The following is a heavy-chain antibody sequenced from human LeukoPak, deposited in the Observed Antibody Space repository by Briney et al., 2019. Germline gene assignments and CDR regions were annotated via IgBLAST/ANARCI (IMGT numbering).Heavy chain of an antibody. CDR3: ARDPVQYYYGSGIEPDY. J-gene: IGHJ4*02. CDR2: INPNSGGT. CDR1: GYTFTGYY. Sequence: GASVKVSCKASGYTFTGYYMHWVRQAPGQGLEWMGWINPNSGGTNYAQKFQGRVTMTRGTSISTAYMELSRLRSDDTAVYYCARDPVQYYYGSGIEPDYWGQGTLVTVSS. V-gene: IGHV1-2*02. D-gene: IGHD3-10*01.